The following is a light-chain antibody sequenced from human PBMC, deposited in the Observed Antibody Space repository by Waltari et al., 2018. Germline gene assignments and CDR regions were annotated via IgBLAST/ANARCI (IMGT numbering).Light chain of an antibody. Sequence: SYELTQPPAVPVYPGQTARITCSGSALPRKHAYWYHQKSGHVPLLVIYEDNRRPSGIPERFSGSSSGTKATLTITGAQADDEGDYYCYSTDSGGDHRGVFGGGTRLTVL. CDR1: ALPRKH. CDR2: EDN. CDR3: YSTDSGGDHRGV. V-gene: IGLV3-10*01. J-gene: IGLJ3*02.